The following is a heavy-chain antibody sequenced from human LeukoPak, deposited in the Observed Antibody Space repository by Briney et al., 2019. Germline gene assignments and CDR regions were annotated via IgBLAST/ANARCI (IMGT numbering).Heavy chain of an antibody. CDR1: GGSISSGSYY. D-gene: IGHD3-22*01. J-gene: IGHJ5*02. Sequence: SETLSLTCTVSGGSISSGSYYWSWIRQPAGKGLDWIGRIYTSGSTNYNPSLKSRVTISVDTSQNQFSLKLSSVTAADTAVYYCARSEEDYYDSSGYENWFDPWGQGTLVTVSS. CDR3: ARSEEDYYDSSGYENWFDP. CDR2: IYTSGST. V-gene: IGHV4-61*02.